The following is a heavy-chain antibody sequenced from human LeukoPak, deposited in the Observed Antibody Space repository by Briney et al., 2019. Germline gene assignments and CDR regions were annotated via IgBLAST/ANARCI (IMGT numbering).Heavy chain of an antibody. CDR3: ARVWFGERYYYYYYYMDV. D-gene: IGHD3-10*01. CDR2: IYYSGST. V-gene: IGHV4-59*08. CDR1: GGSISSYY. Sequence: SETLSLTCTVSGGSISSYYWSWIRQPPGKGLEWIGYIYYSGSTNYNPSLKSRVTISVGTSKNQFSLKLSSVTAADTAVYYCARVWFGERYYYYYYYMDVWGKGTTVTVSS. J-gene: IGHJ6*03.